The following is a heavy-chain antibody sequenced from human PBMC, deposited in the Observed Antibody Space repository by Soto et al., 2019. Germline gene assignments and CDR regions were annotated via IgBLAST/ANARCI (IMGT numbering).Heavy chain of an antibody. CDR1: GVSISSGGYY. Sequence: QVQLQESGPGVVKPSQTLSLTCTVSGVSISSGGYYWSWIRQHPGKGLEWIGYIYDNDSTYYNPSLTRLVTMSVDTSRNQISLKLSSVTAADTAVYYCARHHMAATDMYFDYWGQGTLVTSSA. CDR2: IYDNDST. V-gene: IGHV4-31*01. J-gene: IGHJ4*02. D-gene: IGHD6-19*01. CDR3: ARHHMAATDMYFDY.